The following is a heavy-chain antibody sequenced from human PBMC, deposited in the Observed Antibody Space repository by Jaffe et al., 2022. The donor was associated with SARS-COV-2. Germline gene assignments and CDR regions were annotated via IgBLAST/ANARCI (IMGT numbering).Heavy chain of an antibody. CDR3: TRAAFHGPRSDF. CDR1: GFTFGDYA. D-gene: IGHD6-25*01. CDR2: VRSQAYGGTT. Sequence: EVQLVESGGGLVQPGRSLRLSCTGSGFTFGDYAMSWFRQAPGKGLEWVGFVRSQAYGGTTEYAASVRGRFTISRDDSKTIAYLQMNSLKTEDTAVYYCTRAAFHGPRSDFWGQGTLVTVSS. J-gene: IGHJ4*02. V-gene: IGHV3-49*03.